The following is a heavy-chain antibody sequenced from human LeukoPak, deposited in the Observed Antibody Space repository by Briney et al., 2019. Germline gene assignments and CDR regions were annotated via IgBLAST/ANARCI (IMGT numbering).Heavy chain of an antibody. CDR3: ASGWNDFPGPGYYYGMDV. CDR1: GGTFSSYA. D-gene: IGHD1-1*01. CDR2: NIPIFGTA. Sequence: SVKVSCKASGGTFSSYAISWVRQAPGQGLEWMGGNIPIFGTANYAQKFQGRVTITADESTSTAYMELSSLRSEDTAVYYCASGWNDFPGPGYYYGMDVWGQGTTVTVSS. J-gene: IGHJ6*02. V-gene: IGHV1-69*01.